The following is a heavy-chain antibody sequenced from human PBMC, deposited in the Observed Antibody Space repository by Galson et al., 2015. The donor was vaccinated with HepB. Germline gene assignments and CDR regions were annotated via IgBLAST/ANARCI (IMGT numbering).Heavy chain of an antibody. J-gene: IGHJ4*02. V-gene: IGHV3-21*01. CDR1: GFTFSSYS. Sequence: SLRLSCAASGFTFSSYSMNWVRQAPGKGLEWVSSISSSSSYIYYADSVKGRFTISRDNAKNSLYLQMNSLRAEDTAVYYCARGSYGGNRFPVKWGQGTLVTVSS. D-gene: IGHD4-23*01. CDR3: ARGSYGGNRFPVK. CDR2: ISSSSSYI.